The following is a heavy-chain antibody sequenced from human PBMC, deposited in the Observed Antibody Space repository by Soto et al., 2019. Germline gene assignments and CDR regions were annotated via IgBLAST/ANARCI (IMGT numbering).Heavy chain of an antibody. D-gene: IGHD2-15*01. V-gene: IGHV1-69*02. CDR1: GGTFSNYI. CDR2: IIPTLGLT. Sequence: SVKVSCKASGGTFSNYIITWVRQAPGEGLEWMGRIIPTLGLTNYAQKFQGRVTISADKSTSTAYMELSSLTSEDTAVYYCATLADCSGGSCYSPEYFQYWGQGTLVTVSS. J-gene: IGHJ1*01. CDR3: ATLADCSGGSCYSPEYFQY.